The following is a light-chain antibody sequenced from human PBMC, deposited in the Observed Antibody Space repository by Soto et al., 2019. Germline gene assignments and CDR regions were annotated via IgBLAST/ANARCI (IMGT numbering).Light chain of an antibody. J-gene: IGKJ4*01. CDR1: QSISSNY. V-gene: IGKV3-20*01. CDR3: QQYVTSPLT. Sequence: EIVLTQSPGTLSLSPGERATLSCGASQSISSNYLAWYQQKPGQAPRLLIYGASSRATGIPDRFSGSGSGTDFTLTINRLEPEDFAVDYCQQYVTSPLTFGGGTKVDIK. CDR2: GAS.